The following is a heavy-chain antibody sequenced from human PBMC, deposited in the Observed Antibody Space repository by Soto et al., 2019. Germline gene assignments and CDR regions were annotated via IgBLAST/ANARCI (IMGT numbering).Heavy chain of an antibody. Sequence: DVRLVDYGGGLVQPGGSLRLSCAASGFSFSNYGMSWVRQAPGKGLELVANIKTDGSGQYYVDSVRGRFTISRDNAKNLLYLQMNSLRAEDTAVYYCSRAEDYWGQGTLVTVSS. CDR3: SRAEDY. J-gene: IGHJ4*02. CDR2: IKTDGSGQ. V-gene: IGHV3-7*01. CDR1: GFSFSNYG.